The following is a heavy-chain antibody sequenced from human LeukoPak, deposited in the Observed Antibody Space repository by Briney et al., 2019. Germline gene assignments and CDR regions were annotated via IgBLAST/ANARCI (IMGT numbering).Heavy chain of an antibody. CDR1: GFTVSSNY. J-gene: IGHJ6*02. CDR2: IYSGGYT. D-gene: IGHD1-26*01. CDR3: IRGAASGSYYGFDV. V-gene: IGHV3-53*01. Sequence: PGGSLRLSCAAAGFTVSSNYMSWVRQAPGKGLEWVSVIYSGGYTYYADSVKGRFTISRDSSKNTLCLQMNSLRAEDTAVYYCIRGAASGSYYGFDVWGQGATVTVSS.